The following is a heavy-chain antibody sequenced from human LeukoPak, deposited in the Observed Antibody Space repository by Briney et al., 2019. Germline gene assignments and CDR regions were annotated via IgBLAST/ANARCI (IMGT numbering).Heavy chain of an antibody. J-gene: IGHJ4*02. CDR2: ISAYNGNT. CDR3: ARDPAGYSSSWSPFDY. V-gene: IGHV1-18*01. D-gene: IGHD6-13*01. CDR1: GYTFTSYG. Sequence: GASVKVSCKASGYTFTSYGISWVRQAPGQGLEWMGWISAYNGNTNYAQKLQGRVTMTTDTSTSTAYMELRSLRSDDTAVYYCARDPAGYSSSWSPFDYWGQGTLVTVSS.